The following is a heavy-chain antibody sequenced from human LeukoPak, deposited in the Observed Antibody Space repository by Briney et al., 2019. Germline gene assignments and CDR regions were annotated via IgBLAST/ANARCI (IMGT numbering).Heavy chain of an antibody. J-gene: IGHJ6*02. V-gene: IGHV4-31*03. CDR3: AREDSGPKGAYYYGMDV. D-gene: IGHD1-26*01. CDR2: IYYSGST. CDR1: GGSISSGGYY. Sequence: PSQTLSLTCTVSGGSISSGGYYWSWIRQHPGKGLEWIGYIYYSGSTNYNPSLKSRVTISVDTSKNQFSLKLSSVTAADTAVYYCAREDSGPKGAYYYGMDVWGQGTTVTVSS.